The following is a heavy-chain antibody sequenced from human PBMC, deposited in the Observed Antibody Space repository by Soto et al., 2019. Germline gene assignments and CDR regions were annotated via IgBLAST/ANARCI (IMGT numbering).Heavy chain of an antibody. Sequence: EVQLVESGGGLVQPGGSLRLSCAASGFAFSNYWMHWVRQAPGKGLVWVSRINSDGSSTSYADSVRGRFTISRDNAGNALYLQMNSLRAEHTAVYYCARFRVDGDSVPWGQGTMVTVSS. CDR2: INSDGSST. CDR3: ARFRVDGDSVP. V-gene: IGHV3-74*01. J-gene: IGHJ5*02. D-gene: IGHD4-17*01. CDR1: GFAFSNYW.